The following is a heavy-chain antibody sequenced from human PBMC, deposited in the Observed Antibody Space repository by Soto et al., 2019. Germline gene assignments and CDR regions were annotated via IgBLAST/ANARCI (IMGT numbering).Heavy chain of an antibody. J-gene: IGHJ3*02. CDR3: ARQVAAAGTADDAFDI. CDR2: IYYSGST. V-gene: IGHV4-39*01. CDR1: GGSISSSSYY. D-gene: IGHD6-13*01. Sequence: QLQLQESGPGLVKPSETLSLTCTVSGGSISSSSYYWGWIRQPPGKGLEWIGSIYYSGSTYYNPSLKSRVTISVDTSKNQFSLKLSSVTAADTAVYYCARQVAAAGTADDAFDIWGQGTMVTVSS.